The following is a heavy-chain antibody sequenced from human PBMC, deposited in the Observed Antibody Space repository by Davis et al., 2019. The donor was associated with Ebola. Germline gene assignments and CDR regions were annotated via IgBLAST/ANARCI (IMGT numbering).Heavy chain of an antibody. Sequence: GESLKISCAASGFTFSDYYMSWIRQAPGKGLEWVSYITSSGSTIYYADSVKGRFTISRDNAKNSLYLQMNSLRAEDTAVYYCARDGKWELHSSSSFDYWGQGTLVTVSS. J-gene: IGHJ4*02. CDR2: ITSSGSTI. CDR3: ARDGKWELHSSSSFDY. D-gene: IGHD1-26*01. V-gene: IGHV3-11*01. CDR1: GFTFSDYY.